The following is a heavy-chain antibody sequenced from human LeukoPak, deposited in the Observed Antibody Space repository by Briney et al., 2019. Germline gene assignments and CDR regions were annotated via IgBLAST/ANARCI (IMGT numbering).Heavy chain of an antibody. CDR3: AKSRAGFFPFEY. J-gene: IGHJ4*02. CDR2: ISISGDIT. CDR1: GSIFSSYA. V-gene: IGHV3-23*01. D-gene: IGHD6-19*01. Sequence: GGSLRLSFAASGSIFSSYAIGSVRQAPGKGLEWGSAISISGDITYYADSVKGRFTISRDISRTTLHLPMHSLGAEDAGVYYCAKSRAGFFPFEYWGQGTLVRVSS.